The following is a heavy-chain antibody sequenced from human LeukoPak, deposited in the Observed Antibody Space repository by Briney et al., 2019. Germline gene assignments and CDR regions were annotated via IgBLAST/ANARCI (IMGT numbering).Heavy chain of an antibody. CDR2: IYYSGST. Sequence: SETPSLTCTVSGGSISSGGYYWSWICQHPGKGLEWIGYIYYSGSTYYNPSLKSRVTISVDTSKNQFSLKLSSVTAADTAVYYCARDLGYCGGDCYSIGWFDPWGQGTLVTVSS. V-gene: IGHV4-31*03. CDR3: ARDLGYCGGDCYSIGWFDP. D-gene: IGHD2-21*02. CDR1: GGSISSGGYY. J-gene: IGHJ5*02.